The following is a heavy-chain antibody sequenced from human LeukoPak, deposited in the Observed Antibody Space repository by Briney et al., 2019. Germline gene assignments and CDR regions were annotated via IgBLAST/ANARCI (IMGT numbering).Heavy chain of an antibody. CDR1: GFSFSGYG. CDR2: IWYDGSSK. Sequence: GGSLRLSCAASGFSFSGYGMHWVRQAPGKGLEWVAYIWYDGSSKSYASSVKGRFTISRDTAKSTLYLQMNSLRLGDTAVYYCARDLLGLPHKYFDSWGQGTLVTVSS. V-gene: IGHV3-33*01. J-gene: IGHJ4*02. CDR3: ARDLLGLPHKYFDS. D-gene: IGHD3-16*01.